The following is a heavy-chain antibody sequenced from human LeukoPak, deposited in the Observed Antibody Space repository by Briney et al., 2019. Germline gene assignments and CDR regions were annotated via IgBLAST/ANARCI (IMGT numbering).Heavy chain of an antibody. J-gene: IGHJ4*02. CDR3: ARDRYYYDSSGYSPPGY. CDR1: SYTFTSYG. D-gene: IGHD3-22*01. Sequence: ASVKVSCKASSYTFTSYGISWVRQAPGQGLEWMGWISAYNGNTNYAQKLQGRVTMTTDTSTSTAYMELRSLRSDDTAVYYCARDRYYYDSSGYSPPGYWGQGTLVTVSS. V-gene: IGHV1-18*01. CDR2: ISAYNGNT.